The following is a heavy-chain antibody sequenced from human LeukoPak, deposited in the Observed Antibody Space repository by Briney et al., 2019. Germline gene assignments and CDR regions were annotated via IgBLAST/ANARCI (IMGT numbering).Heavy chain of an antibody. Sequence: ASVKVSFKASGYTFTNFYMHWVRQAPGQGLEWMGIINPSGGGTSYAQKFQGRVTMTRDTSTSTVYMELSSLRSEDTAVYYCARVPVLDYGADFDYWGQGTLVTVSS. CDR2: INPSGGGT. D-gene: IGHD4-17*01. J-gene: IGHJ4*02. V-gene: IGHV1-46*01. CDR3: ARVPVLDYGADFDY. CDR1: GYTFTNFY.